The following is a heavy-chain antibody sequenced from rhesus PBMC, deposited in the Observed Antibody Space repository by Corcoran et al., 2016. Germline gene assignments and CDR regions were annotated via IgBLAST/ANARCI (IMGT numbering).Heavy chain of an antibody. D-gene: IGHD6-25*01. CDR1: GGSISGYYY. CDR2: IDGNSAST. CDR3: ARPSIAAALDV. Sequence: QVQLQESGPGLVKPSETLSLTCTVSGGSISGYYYWSWIRPPPGKGREGIGGIDGNSASTYYNPSLKSRVTISKDTSKNQFSLKLSSVTAADTAVYYCARPSIAAALDVWGRGVLVTVSS. V-gene: IGHV4-143*01. J-gene: IGHJ5-2*02.